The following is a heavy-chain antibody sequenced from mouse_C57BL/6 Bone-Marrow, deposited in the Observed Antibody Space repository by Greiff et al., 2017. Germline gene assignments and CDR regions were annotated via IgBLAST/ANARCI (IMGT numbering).Heavy chain of an antibody. D-gene: IGHD2-2*01. V-gene: IGHV1-7*01. CDR2: INPSSGYT. Sequence: QVQLQQSGAELAKPGASVKLSCKASGYTFTSYWMHWVKQRPGQGLEWIGYINPSSGYTKYNQKFKDKATLTEDKSSSTAYMQLSSLTYEDSAVYYCARSYGYDGAWFAYWGQGTLVTVSA. CDR3: ARSYGYDGAWFAY. J-gene: IGHJ3*01. CDR1: GYTFTSYW.